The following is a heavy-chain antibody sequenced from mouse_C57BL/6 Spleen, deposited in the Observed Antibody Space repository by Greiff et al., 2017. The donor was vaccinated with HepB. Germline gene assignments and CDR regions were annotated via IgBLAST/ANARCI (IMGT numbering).Heavy chain of an antibody. V-gene: IGHV5-4*01. D-gene: IGHD4-1*01. J-gene: IGHJ3*01. CDR3: ARAEPGTGAWFAY. CDR1: GFTFSSYA. Sequence: EVQRVESGGGLVKPGGSLKLSCAASGFTFSSYAMSWVRQTPEKRLEWVATISDGGSYTYYPDNVKGRFTISRDNAKNNLYLQMSHLKSEDTAMYYCARAEPGTGAWFAYWGQGTLVTISA. CDR2: ISDGGSYT.